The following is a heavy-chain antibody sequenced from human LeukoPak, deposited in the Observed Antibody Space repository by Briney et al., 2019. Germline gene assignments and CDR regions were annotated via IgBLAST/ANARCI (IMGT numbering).Heavy chain of an antibody. CDR3: ARHISGAATLD. J-gene: IGHJ4*02. Sequence: SETLSLTCTVSGGSISNYYGSWIRQPPGKGLEWIAYIYYTGSTYYNPSLKSRVTMSVDTSKNQFSLTLSSVTAADTAVYYCARHISGAATLDWGQGTLVTVSS. CDR1: GGSISNYY. V-gene: IGHV4-59*08. D-gene: IGHD3-3*02. CDR2: IYYTGST.